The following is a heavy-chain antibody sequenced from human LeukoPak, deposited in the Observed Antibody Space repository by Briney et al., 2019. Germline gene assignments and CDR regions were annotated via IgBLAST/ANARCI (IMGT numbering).Heavy chain of an antibody. Sequence: PSETLSLTCAVNRGAFKNYYWTWIRQPPGKGLEWIGEVYHSGITNYNPSLKSRVTISVDTSKNQFSLKLSSVTAADTAVYYCARRHWNSVPDNWFDPWGQGTLVTVSS. CDR2: VYHSGIT. CDR3: ARRHWNSVPDNWFDP. J-gene: IGHJ5*02. D-gene: IGHD1-7*01. V-gene: IGHV4-34*01. CDR1: RGAFKNYY.